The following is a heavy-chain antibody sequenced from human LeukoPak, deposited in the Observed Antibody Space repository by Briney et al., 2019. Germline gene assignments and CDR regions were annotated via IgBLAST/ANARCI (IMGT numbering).Heavy chain of an antibody. V-gene: IGHV7-4-1*02. J-gene: IGHJ6*03. CDR2: INTNTGNP. Sequence: ASVKVSCKASGYTFTSYAMNWVRQAPGQGLEWMGWINTNTGNPTYAQGLTGRFVFSLDTSVSTAYLQISSLKAEDTAVYYCARGGTVVTPGGGPYYYYYMDVWGKGTTVTVSS. CDR1: GYTFTSYA. CDR3: ARGGTVVTPGGGPYYYYYMDV. D-gene: IGHD4-23*01.